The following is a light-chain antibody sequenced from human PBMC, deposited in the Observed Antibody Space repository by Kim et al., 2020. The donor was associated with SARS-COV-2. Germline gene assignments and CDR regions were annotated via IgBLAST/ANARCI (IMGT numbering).Light chain of an antibody. CDR2: DVN. Sequence: GQSVTSTRTGHSSDVGGCNYVSWYQHHPGRAPQVMIYDVNEPPSGVPDRFSGSKSGNPASLTISGLQADDEADYYCCSYAGSYTWVFGGGTKLTVL. CDR3: CSYAGSYTWV. CDR1: SSDVGGCNY. J-gene: IGLJ3*02. V-gene: IGLV2-11*01.